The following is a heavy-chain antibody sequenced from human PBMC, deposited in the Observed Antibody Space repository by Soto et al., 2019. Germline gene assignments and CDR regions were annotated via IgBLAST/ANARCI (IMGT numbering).Heavy chain of an antibody. CDR1: GGSISSGDYY. D-gene: IGHD3-3*01. CDR3: ARDNILGILYGGMDV. J-gene: IGHJ6*02. CDR2: IYYSWST. V-gene: IGHV4-30-4*01. Sequence: PSETLSLTCTVSGGSISSGDYYWSWILQPPGRGLECIGYIYYSWSTYYNPSLKSRLTISVATSKNQFSLKLSSVTAADTAVYYCARDNILGILYGGMDVWGQGTTVTVSS.